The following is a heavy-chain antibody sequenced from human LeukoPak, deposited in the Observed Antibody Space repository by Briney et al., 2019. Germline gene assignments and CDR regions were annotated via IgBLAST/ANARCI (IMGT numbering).Heavy chain of an antibody. J-gene: IGHJ6*03. CDR2: IKQDGSEK. D-gene: IGHD3-3*01. CDR1: GFTFSSYW. CDR3: AREKPTVLWSGYRRGTEYYYYYYMDV. V-gene: IGHV3-7*01. Sequence: GGSLRLSCAASGFTFSSYWMSWVRQAPGKGLEWVANIKQDGSEKYYVDSVKGRFTISRDNAKNSLYLQMNSLRAEDTAVYYCAREKPTVLWSGYRRGTEYYYYYYMDVWGKGTTVTVSS.